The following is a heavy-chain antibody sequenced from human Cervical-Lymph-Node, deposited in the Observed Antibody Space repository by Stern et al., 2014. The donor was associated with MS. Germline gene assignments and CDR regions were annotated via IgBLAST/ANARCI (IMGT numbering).Heavy chain of an antibody. CDR3: ARDQRGITIFGVVTDYYYLGMDV. V-gene: IGHV1-2*02. CDR2: INPYTGGT. D-gene: IGHD3-3*01. CDR1: GYIFTGYY. J-gene: IGHJ6*02. Sequence: QVQLVQSGAEVKKPGASVKVSCKTSGYIFTGYYIHWVRQAPGQGLEWMAWINPYTGGTNYDKKFQGKVTMSRDTAISTAYVELSSLTSDDTAVYYCARDQRGITIFGVVTDYYYLGMDVWGQGTTVTVSS.